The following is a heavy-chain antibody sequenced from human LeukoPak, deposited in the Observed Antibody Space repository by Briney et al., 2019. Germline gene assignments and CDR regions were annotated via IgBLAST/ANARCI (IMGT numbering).Heavy chain of an antibody. J-gene: IGHJ4*02. CDR3: ARGAPVEMATTYYFDY. Sequence: SETLSLTCTVSGGSISSYYWSWIRQPPGKGLEWIGYIYYSGSTNYNPSLKSRVTISVDTSKNQFSLKLSSVTAADTGVYYCARGAPVEMATTYYFDYWGQGTLVTVSS. D-gene: IGHD5-24*01. CDR1: GGSISSYY. V-gene: IGHV4-59*01. CDR2: IYYSGST.